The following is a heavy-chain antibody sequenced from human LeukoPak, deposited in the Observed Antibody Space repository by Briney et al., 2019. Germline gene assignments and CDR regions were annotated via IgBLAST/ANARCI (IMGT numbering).Heavy chain of an antibody. Sequence: GSSVKVSCKASGGTFSSYAISWVRQAPGQGLEWMARIIPILGIANYAQKFQGRVTITADKSTSTAYMELSSLRSEDTAVYYCARERGVVVGATGENAFDIWGQGTMVTVSS. V-gene: IGHV1-69*04. J-gene: IGHJ3*02. CDR3: ARERGVVVGATGENAFDI. CDR2: IIPILGIA. D-gene: IGHD2-15*01. CDR1: GGTFSSYA.